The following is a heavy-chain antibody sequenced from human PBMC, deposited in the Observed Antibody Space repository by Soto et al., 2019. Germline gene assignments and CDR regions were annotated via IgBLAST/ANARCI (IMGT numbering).Heavy chain of an antibody. CDR1: AFISSYYV. CDR3: ARNVKHFSGTSCGSPCDV. CDR2: TWCAGGTK. Sequence: GVTLRLSCAASAFISSYYVMHWFRQAPGKGLECVAVTWCAGGTKYYADSVQGRFTISRDNSESTLYLQMDSLKAEDTAFYYCARNVKHFSGTSCGSPCDVWGKGTTVTVSS. J-gene: IGHJ6*04. V-gene: IGHV3-33*01. D-gene: IGHD2-2*01.